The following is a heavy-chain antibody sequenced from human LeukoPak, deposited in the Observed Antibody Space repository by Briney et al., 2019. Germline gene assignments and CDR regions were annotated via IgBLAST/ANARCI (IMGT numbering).Heavy chain of an antibody. D-gene: IGHD5-12*01. CDR3: AKDGGGYSGSYNYFDY. Sequence: GGSLRLSCAASGFTFSSYGMHWVRQAPDKGLEWVAFIRYDGSNKYYADSVKGRFTISRDNSKNTLYLQMNSLRAEDTAVYYCAKDGGGYSGSYNYFDYWGQGTLVTVSS. CDR2: IRYDGSNK. V-gene: IGHV3-30*02. CDR1: GFTFSSYG. J-gene: IGHJ4*02.